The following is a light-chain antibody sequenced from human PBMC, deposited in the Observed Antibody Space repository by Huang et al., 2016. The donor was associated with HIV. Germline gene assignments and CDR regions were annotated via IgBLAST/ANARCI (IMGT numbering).Light chain of an antibody. CDR1: QSVSTN. J-gene: IGKJ3*01. CDR3: HQYNDWPIT. Sequence: EIVMTQSPATLSVSPVGRVTVSCRASQSVSTNLAWYQQRPRQAPRLLMYGASTRATGIPPRFRGSGSGTEFTLTISDLQSEDFAVYYCHQYNDWPITFGPGIKVDI. V-gene: IGKV3-15*01. CDR2: GAS.